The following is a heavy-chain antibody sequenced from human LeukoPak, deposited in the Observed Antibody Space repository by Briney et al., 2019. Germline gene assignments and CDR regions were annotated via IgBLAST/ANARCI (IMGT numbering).Heavy chain of an antibody. CDR2: IIPILGIA. CDR3: ARGPVTVAGHDY. CDR1: GGTFSSYA. J-gene: IGHJ4*02. V-gene: IGHV1-69*04. D-gene: IGHD6-19*01. Sequence: SVKVPCKASGGTFSSYAISWVRQAPGQGLEWMGRIIPILGIANYAQKFQGRVTITADKSTSTAYMELSSLRSEDTAVYYCARGPVTVAGHDYWGQGTLVTVSS.